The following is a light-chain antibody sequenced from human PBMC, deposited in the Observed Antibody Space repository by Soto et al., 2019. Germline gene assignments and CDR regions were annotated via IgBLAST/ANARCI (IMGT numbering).Light chain of an antibody. J-gene: IGKJ5*01. CDR2: GAS. Sequence: ESVLTQSPGILSLSPGERASLSSGASQSITSSFLAWYQQKPGQAPRLLIYGASSRATGIPDRFSGTGSETDFTLTINRLEPEDFAVYYCQQYANSPITFGQGTRLEIK. CDR1: QSITSSF. V-gene: IGKV3-20*01. CDR3: QQYANSPIT.